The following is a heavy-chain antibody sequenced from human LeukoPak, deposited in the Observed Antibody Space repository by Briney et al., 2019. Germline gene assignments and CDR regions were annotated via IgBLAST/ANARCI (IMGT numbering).Heavy chain of an antibody. J-gene: IGHJ4*02. CDR1: GGSISSGSYY. CDR2: IYTSGST. V-gene: IGHV4-61*02. CDR3: ARHGISGYNY. D-gene: IGHD3-10*01. Sequence: SSQTLSLTCTVSGGSISSGSYYWSWVRQPAGKGLEWIGRIYTSGSTNYNPSLKSRVTISLDTSKNQFSLKLSSVTAADTAVYYCARHGISGYNYWGQGTLVTVSS.